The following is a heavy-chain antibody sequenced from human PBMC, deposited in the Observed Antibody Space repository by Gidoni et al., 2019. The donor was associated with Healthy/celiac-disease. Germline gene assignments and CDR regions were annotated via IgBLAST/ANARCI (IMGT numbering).Heavy chain of an antibody. CDR1: GFTFSSYD. Sequence: EVQLVESGGGLVQPGGSLRLSCAASGFTFSSYDMHWVRQATGKGLEWVSAIGTAGDTYYPGSVKGRFTLSRENAKHSLYLQMNSLRAGDTAVYYCARAGGSSWSSGFDYWGQGTLVTVSS. V-gene: IGHV3-13*01. J-gene: IGHJ4*02. CDR3: ARAGGSSWSSGFDY. D-gene: IGHD6-13*01. CDR2: IGTAGDT.